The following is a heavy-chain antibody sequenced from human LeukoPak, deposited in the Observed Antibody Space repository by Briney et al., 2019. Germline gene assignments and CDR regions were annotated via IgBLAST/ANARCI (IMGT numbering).Heavy chain of an antibody. CDR2: IYPGDSDT. CDR3: ARHVRRDGYLIDY. V-gene: IGHV5-51*01. D-gene: IGHD5-24*01. Sequence: GESLKISCKGSGYSFTSYWIGWVRQMPGKGLEWMGIIYPGDSDTRYSPSFQGQVTIPADKSISTAYLQWSSLKASDTAMYYCARHVRRDGYLIDYWGQGTLVTVSS. J-gene: IGHJ4*02. CDR1: GYSFTSYW.